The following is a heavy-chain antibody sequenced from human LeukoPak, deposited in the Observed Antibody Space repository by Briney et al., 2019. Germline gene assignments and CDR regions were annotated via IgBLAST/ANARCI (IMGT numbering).Heavy chain of an antibody. J-gene: IGHJ6*02. CDR1: GFTFSSYS. Sequence: GGSLRLSCAASGFTFSSYSMNWVRQAPGKGLEWVSSISSSSSYIYYADSVKGRFTFSRDNAKNSLYLQMNSLRAEDTAVYYCARDLYGDRDYGMDVWGQGTTVTVSS. CDR2: ISSSSSYI. D-gene: IGHD4-17*01. V-gene: IGHV3-21*01. CDR3: ARDLYGDRDYGMDV.